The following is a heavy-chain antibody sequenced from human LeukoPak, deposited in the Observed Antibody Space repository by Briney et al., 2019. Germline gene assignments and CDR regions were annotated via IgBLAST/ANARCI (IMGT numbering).Heavy chain of an antibody. Sequence: GGSLRLSCAAYGFTFSDYYMSWIRQAPGKGMKWVSYISGTCNTKFYVDSVRGRFTISRDNAKNSLYLQMNDLRAEDTGVYYCARWDGTKLRLFDYWGQGNMVTVSS. D-gene: IGHD1-26*01. CDR3: ARWDGTKLRLFDY. J-gene: IGHJ4*02. CDR2: ISGTCNTK. V-gene: IGHV3-11*04. CDR1: GFTFSDYY.